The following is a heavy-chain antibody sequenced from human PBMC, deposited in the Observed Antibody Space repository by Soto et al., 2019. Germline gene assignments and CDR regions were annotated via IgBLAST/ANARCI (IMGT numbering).Heavy chain of an antibody. CDR1: EFTFNSCN. CDR3: ARGVGALLYSDF. J-gene: IGHJ4*02. V-gene: IGHV3-48*01. CDR2: SSSGSNTI. D-gene: IGHD1-26*01. Sequence: EVQLVESGGGLVQMGGSLRLSCAASEFTFNSCNTNWVRQAPGRGLEWVSYSSSGSNTIYYADSVKGRFTVSRDSAQNSLYLQMNSLTAEDTAVYYCARGVGALLYSDFWGQGTLVTVSS.